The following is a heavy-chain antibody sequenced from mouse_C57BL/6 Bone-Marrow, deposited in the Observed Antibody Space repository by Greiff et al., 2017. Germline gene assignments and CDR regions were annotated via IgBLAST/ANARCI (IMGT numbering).Heavy chain of an antibody. V-gene: IGHV5-4*01. CDR2: ISDGGSYT. CDR1: GFTFSSYA. J-gene: IGHJ2*01. D-gene: IGHD2-4*01. CDR3: ARDYRLRRDNYFDY. Sequence: EVKLMESGGGLVKPGGSLKLSCAASGFTFSSYAMSWVRQTPEKRLEWVATISDGGSYTYYPDNVKGRFTISRDNAKNNLYLQMSHLKSEDTAMYYCARDYRLRRDNYFDYWGQGTTLTVSS.